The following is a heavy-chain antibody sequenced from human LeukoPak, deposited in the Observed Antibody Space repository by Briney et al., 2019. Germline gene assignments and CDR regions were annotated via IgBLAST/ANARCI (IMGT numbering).Heavy chain of an antibody. CDR3: ARPGRISSGSSFLY. Sequence: GGSLRLSCAASGFTFSSYSMNWVRQAPGKGLEWVSYISSSSTIYYADSVKGRFTISRDNAKNSLYLQMNSLRDEDTAVYYCARPGRISSGSSFLYWGQGTLVTVSS. CDR2: ISSSSTI. V-gene: IGHV3-48*02. J-gene: IGHJ4*02. CDR1: GFTFSSYS. D-gene: IGHD1-26*01.